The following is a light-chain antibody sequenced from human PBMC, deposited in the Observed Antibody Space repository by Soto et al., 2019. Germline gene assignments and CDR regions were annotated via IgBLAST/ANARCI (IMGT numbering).Light chain of an antibody. V-gene: IGLV2-14*01. CDR1: SSDVGGYNY. J-gene: IGLJ1*01. CDR3: SSYASSSSLCV. CDR2: EVS. Sequence: QSALTQPASVSGSPGQSITISCTGTSSDVGGYNYVSWYQQHPGKAPKLMIYEVSNRPSGVSYRFSGSKSGNTASLTISGLQAEDEADYYCSSYASSSSLCVFGTGTKLPS.